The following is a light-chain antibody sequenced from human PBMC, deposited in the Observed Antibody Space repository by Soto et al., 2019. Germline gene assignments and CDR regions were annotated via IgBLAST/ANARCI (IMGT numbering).Light chain of an antibody. CDR2: RAS. J-gene: IGKJ1*01. CDR1: QSIGSW. V-gene: IGKV1-5*03. CDR3: QQYNDYPWT. Sequence: DIQMTQSPSTLSASVGDRVTITCRASQSIGSWLAWYQQKPGKAPKLLIYRASSLESEVPSRFSGSESGTEFTLIINSLQTDDFATSYCQQYNDYPWTFGQGTKVEIK.